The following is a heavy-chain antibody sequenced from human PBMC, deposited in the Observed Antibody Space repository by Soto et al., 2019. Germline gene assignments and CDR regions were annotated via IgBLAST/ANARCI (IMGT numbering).Heavy chain of an antibody. J-gene: IGHJ3*02. V-gene: IGHV3-21*01. CDR2: ISSSSSYI. Sequence: PVESLTLSCAASGFTFSSYSVNWVRHAPGKVLEWVSSISSSSSYIYYADSGKGRFTISRDDAKNSLYLQMDSLRAENTAVYFCERDYNPSLAKGWYDACVIWGQGTM. CDR1: GFTFSSYS. D-gene: IGHD6-19*01. CDR3: ERDYNPSLAKGWYDACVI.